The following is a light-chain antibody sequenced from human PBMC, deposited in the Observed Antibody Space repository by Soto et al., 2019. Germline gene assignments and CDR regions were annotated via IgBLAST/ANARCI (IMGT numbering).Light chain of an antibody. CDR3: QQYGRSPLT. CDR2: GAS. Sequence: EIVLKQSPATLSLSPCEGATLSSSASRSVGDSLAWYQQKPGQAPRLLIYGASSRASGIPARFSGSGSGTDFSLTISSLDPEDFAVYYCQQYGRSPLTFGHGTKVDIK. V-gene: IGKV3-11*01. CDR1: RSVGDS. J-gene: IGKJ1*01.